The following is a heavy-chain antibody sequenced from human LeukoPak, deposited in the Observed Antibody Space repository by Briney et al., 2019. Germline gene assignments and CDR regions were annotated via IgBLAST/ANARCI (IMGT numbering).Heavy chain of an antibody. D-gene: IGHD1-1*01. CDR2: IRAEGDPT. CDR3: ASRVDTTLV. CDR1: GFNFNIYS. Sequence: GGSLRLSCRASGFNFNIYSMNWVRQAPGKGLECVLVIRAEGDPTHYADSVKGRFTISRDNSRNTLYLQMNSLRAEDTAVYFCASRVDTTLVWGQGTLVTVSS. V-gene: IGHV3-23*01. J-gene: IGHJ4*02.